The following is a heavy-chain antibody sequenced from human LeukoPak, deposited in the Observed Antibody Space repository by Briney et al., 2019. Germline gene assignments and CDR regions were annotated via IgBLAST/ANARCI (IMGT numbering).Heavy chain of an antibody. V-gene: IGHV4-39*07. CDR3: ARDGGVGATGDY. CDR1: GGSISNY. J-gene: IGHJ4*02. D-gene: IGHD1-26*01. CDR2: IYYSGTT. Sequence: PSETLSLTCTVSGGSISNYWGWIRQPPGKGLAWIGSIYYSGTTFYRPSLKTRVTISLDTSKNQFSLKLRFVTAADTAVYYCARDGGVGATGDYWGQGTLVTVSS.